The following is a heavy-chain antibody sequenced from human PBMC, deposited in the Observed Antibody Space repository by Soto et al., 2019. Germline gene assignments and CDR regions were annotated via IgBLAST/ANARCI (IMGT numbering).Heavy chain of an antibody. CDR1: GGTFSSYT. CDR3: ARGPLITMVRSMDV. D-gene: IGHD3-10*01. V-gene: IGHV1-69*02. J-gene: IGHJ6*04. CDR2: IIPILGIA. Sequence: TSVTVTCTASGGTFSSYTISWVRQAPGQGLEWMGRIIPILGIANYAQKFQGRVTITADKSTSTAYMELSSLRSEDTAVYYCARGPLITMVRSMDVWGKGTTVTVSS.